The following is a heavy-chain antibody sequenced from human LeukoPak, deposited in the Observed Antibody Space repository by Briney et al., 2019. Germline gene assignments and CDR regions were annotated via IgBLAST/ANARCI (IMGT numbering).Heavy chain of an antibody. V-gene: IGHV3-33*01. Sequence: GRSLRLSCAASGFTFTTYGMHWVRQAPGKGLEWVAFIYYDGSNKYYADSVKGRFTISRDNSKNTVYLQMNSLRVEDTAVYYCARDDSSDWGWGIWDYWGQGALVTVSS. CDR1: GFTFTTYG. CDR3: ARDDSSDWGWGIWDY. D-gene: IGHD7-27*01. J-gene: IGHJ4*02. CDR2: IYYDGSNK.